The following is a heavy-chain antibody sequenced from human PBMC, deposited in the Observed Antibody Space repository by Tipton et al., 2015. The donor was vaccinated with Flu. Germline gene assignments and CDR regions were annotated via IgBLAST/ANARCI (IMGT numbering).Heavy chain of an antibody. V-gene: IGHV3-33*01. CDR1: GFTFSSYA. J-gene: IGHJ4*02. CDR2: IWHDGSNK. CDR3: ARDKNEFYAFEN. D-gene: IGHD2/OR15-2a*01. Sequence: RSLRLSCAASGFTFSSYAMHWVRQAPGKGLEWVAGIWHDGSNKYYADSVKGRFTISRDNSKNTVYLQMNSLRVEDTAVYYCARDKNEFYAFENWAQGTLVTVSS.